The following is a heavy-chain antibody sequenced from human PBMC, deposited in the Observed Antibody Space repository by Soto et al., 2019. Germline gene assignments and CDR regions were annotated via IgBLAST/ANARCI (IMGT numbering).Heavy chain of an antibody. CDR1: GYTFTGYY. CDR3: ARDEFGGEGWFDP. D-gene: IGHD3-10*01. CDR2: INPNSGGT. J-gene: IGHJ5*02. V-gene: IGHV1-2*04. Sequence: QVQLVQSGAEVKKPGASVKVSCKASGYTFTGYYMHWLRQAPGQGLEWMGWINPNSGGTNYAQKFQGWVTMTRDTSISTAYMELSRLRSDDTAVYYCARDEFGGEGWFDPWGQGTLVTVSS.